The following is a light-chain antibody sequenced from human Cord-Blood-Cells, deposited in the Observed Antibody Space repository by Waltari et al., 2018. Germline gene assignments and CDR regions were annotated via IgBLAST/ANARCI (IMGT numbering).Light chain of an antibody. V-gene: IGKV3-11*01. CDR1: QSVSSY. CDR2: DAS. Sequence: ELVSTQSPATLSVSPGERATLSCRASQSVSSYLAWYQQKPGQAPRLLLYDASNRATGIPARFSGSGSGTDFTLTISSLEPEEFAVYYCQQRSNWPITFGQGTRLEIK. J-gene: IGKJ5*01. CDR3: QQRSNWPIT.